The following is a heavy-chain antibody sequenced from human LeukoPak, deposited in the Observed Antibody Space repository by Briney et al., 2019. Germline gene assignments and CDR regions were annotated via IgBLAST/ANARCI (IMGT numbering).Heavy chain of an antibody. CDR3: ARNFDSSGYYLAY. D-gene: IGHD3-22*01. V-gene: IGHV4-34*01. CDR1: RGFFSIYY. Sequence: PSQSLSLACAVYRGFFSIYYWSWIRPPQGNGLEWNGEINYSEKTNRYGEFMDREKTTYNPSVKSRVTISVDRSNNQFSLQLRSVTDADTDVYYCARNFDSSGYYLAYWGQGNLVTVSS. J-gene: IGHJ4*02. CDR2: INYSEKT.